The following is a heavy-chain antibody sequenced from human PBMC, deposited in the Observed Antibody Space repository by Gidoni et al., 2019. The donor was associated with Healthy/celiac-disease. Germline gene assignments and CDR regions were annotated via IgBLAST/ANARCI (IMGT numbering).Heavy chain of an antibody. V-gene: IGHV3-7*01. CDR1: GFTFSRYW. CDR2: IKQDGSEK. CDR3: ARSGFCSSTSCFQGGYYYYGMDV. Sequence: EVQLVSSGVGLVQPGGSLRLSCAASGFTFSRYWMSWVRQAPGKWLEWVVNIKQDGSEKYYGDSVKGRFTIARDNAKNSLYLQMNSLRAEDTAVYYCARSGFCSSTSCFQGGYYYYGMDVWGQGTTVTVSS. J-gene: IGHJ6*02. D-gene: IGHD2-2*01.